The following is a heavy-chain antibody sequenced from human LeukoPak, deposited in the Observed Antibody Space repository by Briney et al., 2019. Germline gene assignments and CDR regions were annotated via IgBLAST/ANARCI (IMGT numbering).Heavy chain of an antibody. J-gene: IGHJ4*02. CDR2: ISGSGGST. D-gene: IGHD2-21*01. Sequence: GGSQRLSYAVSGITLSNYGMSWVRQAPGKGLEWVAGISGSGGSTNYADSVKGRFTISRGNPKNTLYLQLNSLRAEDTAVYFCAKRGVVIRVILVGFHKEAYYFDSWGQGALVTVSS. CDR3: AKRGVVIRVILVGFHKEAYYFDS. CDR1: GITLSNYG. V-gene: IGHV3-23*01.